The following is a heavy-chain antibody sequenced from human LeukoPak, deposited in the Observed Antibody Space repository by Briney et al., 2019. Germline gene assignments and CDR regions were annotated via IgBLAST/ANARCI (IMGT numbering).Heavy chain of an antibody. Sequence: SETLSLTCTVSGGSISSYYWSWIRQPPGKGLEWIGEINHTGSTNYNPSLKSRVTISVDTSKNQFSLKLNSVTAADTAVYYCARGRKGFGYNINWYQRHWFDPWGQGTLVTVSS. CDR3: ARGRKGFGYNINWYQRHWFDP. D-gene: IGHD6-13*01. V-gene: IGHV4-34*01. CDR2: INHTGST. CDR1: GGSISSYY. J-gene: IGHJ5*02.